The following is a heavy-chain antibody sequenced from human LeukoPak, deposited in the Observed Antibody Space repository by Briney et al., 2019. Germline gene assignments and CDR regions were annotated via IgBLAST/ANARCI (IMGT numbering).Heavy chain of an antibody. CDR3: ARDFRGSVDAFDI. CDR1: GGSISSSSYY. Sequence: SETLSLTCTVSGGSISSSSYYWNWMRQPPGKGLEWIGYIYYSGRTNYNPSLKSRVSISVDTSKNQFSLKLSSVTAADTAVYYCARDFRGSVDAFDIWGQGTMVAVSS. J-gene: IGHJ3*02. V-gene: IGHV4-61*01. CDR2: IYYSGRT.